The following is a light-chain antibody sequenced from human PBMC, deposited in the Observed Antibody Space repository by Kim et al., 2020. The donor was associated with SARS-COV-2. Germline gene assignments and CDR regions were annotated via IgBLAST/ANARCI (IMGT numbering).Light chain of an antibody. Sequence: YELTQPPSVSVSPGQTVSITCSGDKLGEKYSCWYQQKSGQSPVLVIYQDFKRPSGIPERFSGSNFGNTATLTISGTQAVDEADYFCQAWDSGTVVFGGGTQLTVL. CDR2: QDF. V-gene: IGLV3-1*01. CDR1: KLGEKY. CDR3: QAWDSGTVV. J-gene: IGLJ2*01.